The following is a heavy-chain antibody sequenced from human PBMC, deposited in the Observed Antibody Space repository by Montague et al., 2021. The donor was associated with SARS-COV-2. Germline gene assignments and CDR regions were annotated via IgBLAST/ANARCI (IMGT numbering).Heavy chain of an antibody. V-gene: IGHV3-30*14. CDR3: ARGGGRDAFDI. D-gene: IGHD3-10*01. Sequence: SLRLSRAASGFTFSSYAMHWVRQAPGKGLEWVAVISYDGSNKYYAGSVKGRFTISRDNSKNTLYLQMNSLRSEDTAVYYCARGGGRDAFDIWGQGTMVTVSS. CDR1: GFTFSSYA. CDR2: ISYDGSNK. J-gene: IGHJ3*02.